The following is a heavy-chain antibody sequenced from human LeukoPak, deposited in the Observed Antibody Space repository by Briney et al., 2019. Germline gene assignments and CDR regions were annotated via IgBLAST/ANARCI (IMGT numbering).Heavy chain of an antibody. V-gene: IGHV1-69*04. CDR3: ARSTLRTYYFDY. J-gene: IGHJ4*02. D-gene: IGHD3-16*01. Sequence: ASVKVSCKASGYTFTSYGISWVRQAPGQGLEWMGRIIPILGIANYAQKFQGRVTITADKSTSTAYMELSSLRSEDTAVYYCARSTLRTYYFDYWGQGTLVTVSS. CDR2: IIPILGIA. CDR1: GYTFTSYG.